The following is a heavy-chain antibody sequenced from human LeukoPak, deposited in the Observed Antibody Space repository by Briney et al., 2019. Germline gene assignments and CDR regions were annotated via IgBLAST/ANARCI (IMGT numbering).Heavy chain of an antibody. CDR2: IKQDGSEK. V-gene: IGHV3-7*01. D-gene: IGHD6-6*01. Sequence: GGSLGLSCAASGFTFSSYWMSWVRQAPGKGLEWVANIKQDGSEKHYVDSVKGRFTISRDNAKKSLFLHMSSLRVEDTAVYYCARGSEYTSSTNYFDYWGQGTLVTVSS. CDR1: GFTFSSYW. J-gene: IGHJ4*02. CDR3: ARGSEYTSSTNYFDY.